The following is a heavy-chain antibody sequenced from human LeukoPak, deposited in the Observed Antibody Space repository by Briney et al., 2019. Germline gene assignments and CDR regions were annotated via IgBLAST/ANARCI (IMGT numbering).Heavy chain of an antibody. J-gene: IGHJ4*02. CDR3: ARGPAYYYDSSGYFSRGYLDY. CDR1: GGSISSSSYY. D-gene: IGHD3-22*01. CDR2: IYYSGST. V-gene: IGHV4-39*01. Sequence: PSETLSLTCTVSGGSISSSSYYWGWLRQPPGKGLEWIGSIYYSGSTYYNPSLKSRVTISVDTSKNQFSLKLSSVTAADTAVYYCARGPAYYYDSSGYFSRGYLDYGGQGTLGTVSA.